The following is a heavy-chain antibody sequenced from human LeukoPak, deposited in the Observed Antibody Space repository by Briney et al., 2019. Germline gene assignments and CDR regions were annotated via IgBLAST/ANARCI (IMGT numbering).Heavy chain of an antibody. CDR1: GFTFSSYG. CDR3: AKDRYDSSGWYGDYFDY. Sequence: PGGSLRLSCAASGFTFSSYGMHWVRQAPGKGLEWVAVIWYEGSNKYYADCVKGRFTISRDNSKNTLYLQMNSLRAEDTAVYYCAKDRYDSSGWYGDYFDYWGQGTLVTVSS. CDR2: IWYEGSNK. V-gene: IGHV3-33*06. J-gene: IGHJ4*02. D-gene: IGHD6-19*01.